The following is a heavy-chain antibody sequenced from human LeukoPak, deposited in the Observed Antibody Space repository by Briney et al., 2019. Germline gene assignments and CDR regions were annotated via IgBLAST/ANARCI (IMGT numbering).Heavy chain of an antibody. Sequence: AGGSLRLSCAASGFTFSSYSMNWVRQAPGKGLEWVSVISGSGDDTDYADSVKGRFSISRDNSKNTVYLKMNSLRAEDTAVYYCAKGDYYYDSSGYYLRGYFDYWGQGTLVTVSS. J-gene: IGHJ4*02. D-gene: IGHD3-22*01. CDR2: ISGSGDDT. CDR3: AKGDYYYDSSGYYLRGYFDY. V-gene: IGHV3-23*01. CDR1: GFTFSSYS.